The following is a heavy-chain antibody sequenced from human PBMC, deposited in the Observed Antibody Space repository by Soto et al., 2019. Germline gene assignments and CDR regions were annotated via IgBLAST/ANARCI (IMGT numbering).Heavy chain of an antibody. CDR3: AHRVLRTVFGLVTTTAIYFDF. V-gene: IGHV2-5*02. J-gene: IGHJ4*02. CDR2: IFWDDDK. CDR1: GFSLTTSGVG. D-gene: IGHD3-3*01. Sequence: QITLKESGPTVVKPTEPLTLTCTFSGFSLTTSGVGVGWVRQSPGKAPAWLAPIFWDDDKRYTTSLNSRLIITKDTSKNHVVLTMANVDPADTATYYCAHRVLRTVFGLVTTTAIYFDFWGPGTPVVVSS.